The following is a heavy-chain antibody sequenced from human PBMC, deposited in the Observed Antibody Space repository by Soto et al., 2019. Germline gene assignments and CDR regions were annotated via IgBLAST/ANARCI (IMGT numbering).Heavy chain of an antibody. J-gene: IGHJ4*02. Sequence: QVQLVQSGAEVKNPGASVKVSCKASGYTFTSYGISWVRQAPGQGFEWMGRISADNGNTNSAQKFQGRVSKTRDTSTSTAYMELRSLRSDDTAVYYCARQPYSIGCPRGRELDYWGQGTLVTVSS. D-gene: IGHD6-19*01. CDR2: ISADNGNT. CDR1: GYTFTSYG. CDR3: ARQPYSIGCPRGRELDY. V-gene: IGHV1-18*01.